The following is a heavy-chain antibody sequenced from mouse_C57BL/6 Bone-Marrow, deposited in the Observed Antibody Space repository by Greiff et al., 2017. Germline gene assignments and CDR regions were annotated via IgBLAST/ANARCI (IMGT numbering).Heavy chain of an antibody. V-gene: IGHV1-81*01. CDR3: ARYDDYDRFAY. J-gene: IGHJ3*01. CDR1: GYTFTSYG. D-gene: IGHD2-4*01. Sequence: VQLQQSGAELARPGASVKLSCKASGYTFTSYGISWVKQRTGQGLEWIGEIYPRSGNTYYNEKVKGKATLTADKYSITAYMELRSLTSEDSAVYFCARYDDYDRFAYWGQGTLVTVSA. CDR2: IYPRSGNT.